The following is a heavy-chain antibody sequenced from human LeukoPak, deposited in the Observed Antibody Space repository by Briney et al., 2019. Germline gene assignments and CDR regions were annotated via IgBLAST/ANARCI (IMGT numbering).Heavy chain of an antibody. CDR1: GCSLTTTGVG. V-gene: IGHV2-5*02. CDR2: IYWDEDT. CDR3: AHRPNDYDTGGFTKYYFDY. J-gene: IGHJ4*02. Sequence: ESGPTLVNPTQTLTLTCTFSGCSLTTTGVGVGWIRQPPGKALEWLALIYWDEDTHYSPSLKSRLTITKDTSKNQVVLTLYNMDPVDTATYYCAHRPNDYDTGGFTKYYFDYWGKGTLVTVSS. D-gene: IGHD3-22*01.